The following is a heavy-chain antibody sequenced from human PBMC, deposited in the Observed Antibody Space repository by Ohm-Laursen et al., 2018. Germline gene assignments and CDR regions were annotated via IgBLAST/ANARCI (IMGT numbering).Heavy chain of an antibody. J-gene: IGHJ4*02. CDR2: ISYDGSNK. CDR3: AKDLSSKTCPDY. Sequence: SLRLSCTASGFTFSSYGMHWVRQAPGKGLEWVAVISYDGSNKYYADSVKGRFTISRDNSKNTLYLQMNSLRAEDTAVYCCAKDLSSKTCPDYWGQGTLVTVSS. CDR1: GFTFSSYG. V-gene: IGHV3-30*18. D-gene: IGHD2/OR15-2a*01.